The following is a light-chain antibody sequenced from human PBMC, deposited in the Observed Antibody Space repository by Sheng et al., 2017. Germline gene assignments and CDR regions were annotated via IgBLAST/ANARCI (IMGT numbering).Light chain of an antibody. V-gene: IGKV3-11*01. CDR1: QSIRGY. J-gene: IGKJ2*01. CDR2: DTS. Sequence: IVLTQSPATLSLSPGERATLSCRASQSIRGYLAWYQQKPGQAPRLLIYDTSNRATGIPDRFSGSGSGTEFTLSISSLQPEDFATYYCQQLNSYPYTFGQGTKLEIK. CDR3: QQLNSYPYT.